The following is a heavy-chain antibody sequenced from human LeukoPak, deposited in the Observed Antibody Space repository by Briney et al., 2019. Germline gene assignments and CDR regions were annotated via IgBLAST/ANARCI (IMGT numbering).Heavy chain of an antibody. CDR2: LYSGGST. CDR3: ARETSAY. J-gene: IGHJ4*02. Sequence: PGGSLRLSCAASGFSVSSNYMSWVRQAPGRGLEWISVLYSGGSTNYADSVKGRFTTSRDDSKNTLYLQMNSLRAEDTAVYFCARETSAYWGQGTLVTVSS. CDR1: GFSVSSNY. V-gene: IGHV3-53*01.